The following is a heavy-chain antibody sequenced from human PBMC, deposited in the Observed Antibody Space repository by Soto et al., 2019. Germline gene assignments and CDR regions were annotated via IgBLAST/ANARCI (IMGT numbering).Heavy chain of an antibody. Sequence: GRSLRLSCAPSGFTFSSYAMRWVRQAPGKGLEWVSAISGSGGSTYYADSVKGRFTISRDNCKKTLYLQMNRLRAEDTAVYYCAKTHCAXGVCRLRHYSYCHGMDVWGKGTTVTVSS. CDR2: ISGSGGST. V-gene: IGHV3-23*01. CDR1: GFTFSSYA. CDR3: AKTHCAXGVCRLRHYSYCHGMDV. D-gene: IGHD2-8*01. J-gene: IGHJ6*04.